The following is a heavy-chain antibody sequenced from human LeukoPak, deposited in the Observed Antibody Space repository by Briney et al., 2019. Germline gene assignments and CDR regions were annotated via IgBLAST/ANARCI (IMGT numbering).Heavy chain of an antibody. J-gene: IGHJ3*02. CDR1: GFTVSSNY. D-gene: IGHD3-22*01. Sequence: GGSLRLSCAASGFTVSSNYVSWVRQAPGKGLEWVANIKQDGSEKYYVDSVKGRFTISRDNAKNSLYLQMNSLRAEDTVVYYCARDQVWKGDSSGYHAFDIWGQGTMVTVSS. V-gene: IGHV3-7*01. CDR3: ARDQVWKGDSSGYHAFDI. CDR2: IKQDGSEK.